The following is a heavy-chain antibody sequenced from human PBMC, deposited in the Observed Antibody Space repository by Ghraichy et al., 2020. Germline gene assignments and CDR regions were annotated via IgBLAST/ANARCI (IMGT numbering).Heavy chain of an antibody. CDR1: GFTFSSYA. CDR2: ISGSGGTT. CDR3: ANGYCSSAICNGRGYGQ. D-gene: IGHD2-2*01. Sequence: GGSLRLSCAGSGFTFSSYAMSWVRQAPGKGLEWVSVISGSGGTTYYADSVKGRFTISRDNSKNTLYLQMNSLRAEDTAVYYCANGYCSSAICNGRGYGQWGQGTLVTVAS. J-gene: IGHJ4*02. V-gene: IGHV3-23*01.